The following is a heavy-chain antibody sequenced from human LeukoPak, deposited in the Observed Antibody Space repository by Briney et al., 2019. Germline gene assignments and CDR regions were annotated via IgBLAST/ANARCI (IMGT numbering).Heavy chain of an antibody. D-gene: IGHD2-21*02. CDR3: EKDLGGSGDYRPY. CDR2: ISGSDGST. Sequence: QPGGSLRLSCAASGFTLSSYAMSWVRQAPGKGLEWVSAISGSDGSTYYADSVKGRFTISRDNSKNTLYLQMNSLSAEDTAVYYCEKDLGGSGDYRPYWGQGSVVTVSS. V-gene: IGHV3-23*01. J-gene: IGHJ4*02. CDR1: GFTLSSYA.